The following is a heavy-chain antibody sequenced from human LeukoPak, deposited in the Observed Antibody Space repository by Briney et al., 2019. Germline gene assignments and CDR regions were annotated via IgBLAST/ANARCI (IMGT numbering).Heavy chain of an antibody. CDR1: GGTFSSYA. J-gene: IGHJ5*02. CDR2: IIPIFGTA. Sequence: SVKVSCKASGGTFSSYAISWVRQAPGQGLEWMGRIIPIFGTANYAQKFQGRVTITTDESTSTAYMELSSLRSEDTAVYYCARFGHSSGWLNWFDPWGQGTLVTVSS. CDR3: ARFGHSSGWLNWFDP. D-gene: IGHD6-19*01. V-gene: IGHV1-69*05.